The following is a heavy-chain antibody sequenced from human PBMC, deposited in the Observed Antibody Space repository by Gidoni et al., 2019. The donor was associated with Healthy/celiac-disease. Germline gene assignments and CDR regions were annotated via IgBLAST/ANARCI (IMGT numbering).Heavy chain of an antibody. CDR2: ISGSGGST. D-gene: IGHD5-18*01. V-gene: IGHV3-23*01. CDR1: RFTFSSYA. CDR3: AKDPRGYSYGSIDY. J-gene: IGHJ4*02. Sequence: EVQLLESGGGLVQPGGSLRLSCAASRFTFSSYAMSWVRQAPGKGLEWVSAISGSGGSTYYADSVKGRFTISRDNSKNTLYLQMNSLRAEDTAVYYCAKDPRGYSYGSIDYWGQGTLVTVSS.